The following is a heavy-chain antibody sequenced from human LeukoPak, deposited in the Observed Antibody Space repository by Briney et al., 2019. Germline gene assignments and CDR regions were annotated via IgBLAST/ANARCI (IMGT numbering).Heavy chain of an antibody. J-gene: IGHJ4*02. D-gene: IGHD1-26*01. CDR1: GGSISSVSHY. Sequence: SETLSLTCSISGGSISSVSHYWGWIRQPPGKGLEWIGNIYYSGSTYYNPSLKSRVTISVDTSKNQFSLKLSSVTAADTAVYYCARVAVGATFDYWGQGTLVSVSS. CDR3: ARVAVGATFDY. V-gene: IGHV4-39*07. CDR2: IYYSGST.